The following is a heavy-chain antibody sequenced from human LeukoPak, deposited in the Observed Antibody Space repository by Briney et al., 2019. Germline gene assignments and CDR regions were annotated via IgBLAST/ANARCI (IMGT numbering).Heavy chain of an antibody. Sequence: GGSLRLSCAACGFTFSTYAMNWVRQAPGKGLEWVSGFSGSGGSTYYADSVKGRFTISRDNSKNTLYLQMNSLRAEDTALYYCAKGKVLYDNKGYLSLVPFDYWGQGTLVTVSS. CDR2: FSGSGGST. CDR3: AKGKVLYDNKGYLSLVPFDY. D-gene: IGHD3-22*01. J-gene: IGHJ4*02. CDR1: GFTFSTYA. V-gene: IGHV3-23*01.